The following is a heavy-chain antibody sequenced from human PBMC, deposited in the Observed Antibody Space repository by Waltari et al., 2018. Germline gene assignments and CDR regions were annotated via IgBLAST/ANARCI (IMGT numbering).Heavy chain of an antibody. CDR2: IYTSGGS. CDR1: GGSISSYY. D-gene: IGHD6-19*01. CDR3: AGWYGEDYYYYYMDV. V-gene: IGHV4-4*07. J-gene: IGHJ6*03. Sequence: QVQLQESGPGLVKPSETLSLTCTVSGGSISSYYWSWIRQPAGKGLEWIGRIYTSGGSNYNPSLKSRVTVSVDTSKNQFSLKLSSVTAADTAVYYCAGWYGEDYYYYYMDVWGKGTTVTISS.